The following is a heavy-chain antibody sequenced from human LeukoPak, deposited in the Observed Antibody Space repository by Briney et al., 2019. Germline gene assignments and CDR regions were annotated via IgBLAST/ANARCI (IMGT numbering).Heavy chain of an antibody. V-gene: IGHV3-7*01. CDR3: ARGVAAGRSKSYYFEY. D-gene: IGHD6-13*01. J-gene: IGHJ4*02. CDR1: GFSFSSYW. CDR2: IKEDGSEK. Sequence: GRSLRLSCAPSGFSFSSYWMTWVRQAPGKGLEWVANIKEDGSEKYYVDSVKGRFTIPRDNAKNSLYLQMNSLRAEDTAVYHCARGVAAGRSKSYYFEYWGQGTLVTVSS.